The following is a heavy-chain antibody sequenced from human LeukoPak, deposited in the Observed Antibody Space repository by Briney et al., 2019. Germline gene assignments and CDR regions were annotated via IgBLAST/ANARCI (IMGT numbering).Heavy chain of an antibody. CDR1: GGSFSAYY. CDR3: ARARGRYIDFLDY. D-gene: IGHD3-9*01. Sequence: SETLSLTCAVYGGSFSAYYWSWIRQPPGKGLEWIGEINHSGSTNYNPSLKSRVTISVDTSKNQFSLRLTSVTAADAAVYYCARARGRYIDFLDYWGQGTLITVSS. J-gene: IGHJ4*02. CDR2: INHSGST. V-gene: IGHV4-34*01.